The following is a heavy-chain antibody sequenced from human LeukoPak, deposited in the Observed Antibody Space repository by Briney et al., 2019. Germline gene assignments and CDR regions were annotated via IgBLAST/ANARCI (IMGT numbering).Heavy chain of an antibody. J-gene: IGHJ4*02. D-gene: IGHD3-22*01. CDR3: ARRFSGYGLGFGY. CDR1: GGSFSGYY. CDR2: INHSGST. Sequence: PSETLSLTCAVYGGSFSGYYWSWIRQPPGKGLEWIGEINHSGSTYYNPSLKSRVTISVDTSKNQFSLKLSSVTAADTAVYYCARRFSGYGLGFGYWGQGTLVTVSS. V-gene: IGHV4-34*01.